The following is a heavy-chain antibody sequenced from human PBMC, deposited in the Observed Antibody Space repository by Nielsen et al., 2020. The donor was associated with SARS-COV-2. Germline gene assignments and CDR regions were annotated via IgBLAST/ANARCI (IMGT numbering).Heavy chain of an antibody. V-gene: IGHV5-51*01. CDR1: GYSFTSYW. CDR2: IYPGDSDT. Sequence: GESLKISCKGSGYSFTSYWIAWVRQMPGKGLEWMGIIYPGDSDTRYSPSFQGQVTISADRSVNTAYLQLSSLKASDTAIYYCAKSRGVGVYQYYYGLDVWGQGTTVTVSS. CDR3: AKSRGVGVYQYYYGLDV. J-gene: IGHJ6*02. D-gene: IGHD6-13*01.